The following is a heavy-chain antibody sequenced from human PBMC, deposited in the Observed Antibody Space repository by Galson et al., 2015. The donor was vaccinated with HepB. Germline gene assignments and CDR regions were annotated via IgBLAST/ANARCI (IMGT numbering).Heavy chain of an antibody. D-gene: IGHD6-13*01. CDR3: ARDPSSPPGYYYYGMDV. Sequence: SLRLSCAASGFTFSSYAMHWVRQAPGKGLEWVAVISYGGSNKYYADSVKGRFTISRDNSKNTLYLQMNSLRAEDTAVYYCARDPSSPPGYYYYGMDVWGQGTTVTVSS. V-gene: IGHV3-30-3*01. CDR2: ISYGGSNK. CDR1: GFTFSSYA. J-gene: IGHJ6*02.